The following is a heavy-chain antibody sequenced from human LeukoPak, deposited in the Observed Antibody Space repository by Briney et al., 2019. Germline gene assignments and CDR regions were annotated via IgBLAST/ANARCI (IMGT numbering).Heavy chain of an antibody. J-gene: IGHJ4*02. CDR3: ARAQTNIAAAGTGPDY. Sequence: ASVKVSCKASGYTFTSYGISRVRQAPGQGLEWMGGIIPIFDTTNYAQKFQGRVTITADKSTSTAYMELSSLRSEDTAVYYCARAQTNIAAAGTGPDYWGQGTLVTVSS. D-gene: IGHD6-13*01. CDR2: IIPIFDTT. CDR1: GYTFTSYG. V-gene: IGHV1-69*06.